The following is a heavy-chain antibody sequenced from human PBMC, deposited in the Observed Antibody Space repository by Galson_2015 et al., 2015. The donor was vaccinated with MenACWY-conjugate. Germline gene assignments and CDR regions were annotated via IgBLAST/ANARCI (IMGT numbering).Heavy chain of an antibody. CDR1: GGSTSSSHW. Sequence: SETLSLTCAVSGGSTSSSHWWSWVRQPPEKGLEWIGEIHHSGSANYNPSLKSRVTISVDESKTQFSLRVSAVTAADTAVYFCARTYCGGDSCFYMDVWGRGTTVIVSS. J-gene: IGHJ6*03. CDR3: ARTYCGGDSCFYMDV. V-gene: IGHV4-4*02. CDR2: IHHSGSA. D-gene: IGHD2-21*01.